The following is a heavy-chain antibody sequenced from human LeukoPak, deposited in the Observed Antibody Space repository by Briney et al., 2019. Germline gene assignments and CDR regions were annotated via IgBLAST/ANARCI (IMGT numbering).Heavy chain of an antibody. CDR1: GFDFNRFD. V-gene: IGHV3-30*02. CDR3: AKDIRRGYNFGYDQFAY. CDR2: IQYNGTTK. D-gene: IGHD5-18*01. J-gene: IGHJ4*02. Sequence: PGGSLRLSCAASGFDFNRFDMHWVRQAPGKGLEWVAFIQYNGTTKDYADSVKGRFTISRDNSKNTVSLQMNSLTAEDTALYYCAKDIRRGYNFGYDQFAYWGQGTLVTVSS.